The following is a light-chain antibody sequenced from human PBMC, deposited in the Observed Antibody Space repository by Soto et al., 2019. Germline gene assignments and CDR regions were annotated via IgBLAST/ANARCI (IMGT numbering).Light chain of an antibody. CDR2: GAS. CDR1: QSIPSNY. V-gene: IGKV3-20*01. J-gene: IGKJ2*01. CDR3: QLYGTSPPRYT. Sequence: DIVLTQSPGTLSLSPGERATLSCRASQSIPSNYLAWYQQKPGQAPRLLIHGASSRATGIPDRFSGSGSGTDFTLTISRLEPEDLAVYYCQLYGTSPPRYTFGLGTKLEIK.